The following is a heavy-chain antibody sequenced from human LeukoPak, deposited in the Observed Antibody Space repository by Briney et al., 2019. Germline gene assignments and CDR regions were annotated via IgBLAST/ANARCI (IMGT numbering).Heavy chain of an antibody. CDR1: GFTFSSYE. J-gene: IGHJ4*02. Sequence: GSLRLSCAASGFTFSSYEMNWVRQAPGKGLEWVSYISSSGSTIYYADSVKGRFTISRDNAKNSLYLQMNSLRAEDTAVYYCATQYSSDSFDYWGQGTLVTASS. CDR2: ISSSGSTI. D-gene: IGHD6-19*01. CDR3: ATQYSSDSFDY. V-gene: IGHV3-48*03.